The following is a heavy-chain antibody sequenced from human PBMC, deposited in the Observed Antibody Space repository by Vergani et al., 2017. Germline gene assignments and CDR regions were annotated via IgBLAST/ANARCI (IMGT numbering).Heavy chain of an antibody. Sequence: EVQLVQSGAEVKKPGESLKISCKGSGYSFTSYWIGWVRHMPGKGLEWMGIIYPGDSDTRYSPSFQGQVTISADKSISTAYLQWSSLKASDTAMYYCARHRYCSGGSCYFPGDYWGQGTLVTVSS. J-gene: IGHJ4*02. CDR3: ARHRYCSGGSCYFPGDY. V-gene: IGHV5-51*01. CDR1: GYSFTSYW. D-gene: IGHD2-15*01. CDR2: IYPGDSDT.